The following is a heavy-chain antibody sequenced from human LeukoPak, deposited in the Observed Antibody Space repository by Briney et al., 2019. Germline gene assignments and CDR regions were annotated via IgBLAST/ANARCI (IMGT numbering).Heavy chain of an antibody. CDR2: INAGNGNT. J-gene: IGHJ6*02. Sequence: ASVKVSCKASGYTFTSYAMHWVRRAPGQRLEWMGWINAGNGNTKYSQKFQGRVTITRDTSASTAYMELSSLRSEDTAVYYCAREDIRYFDLGEPLYYYYGMDVWGQGTTVTVSS. CDR1: GYTFTSYA. V-gene: IGHV1-3*01. D-gene: IGHD3-9*01. CDR3: AREDIRYFDLGEPLYYYYGMDV.